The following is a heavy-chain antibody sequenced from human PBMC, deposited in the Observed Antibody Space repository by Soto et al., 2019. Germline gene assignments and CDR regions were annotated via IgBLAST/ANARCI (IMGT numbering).Heavy chain of an antibody. J-gene: IGHJ3*02. CDR2: IYYSGST. Sequence: QLQLQESGPGLVKPSETLSLTCTVSGGSISSSSYYWGWIRQPPGKGLEWIGSIYYSGSTYYNPSLKSRVTISVDASKNQFSLKLSSVTAADTAVYYWARRWSFGDAFDIWGQGTMVTVSS. CDR1: GGSISSSSYY. CDR3: ARRWSFGDAFDI. D-gene: IGHD3-10*01. V-gene: IGHV4-39*01.